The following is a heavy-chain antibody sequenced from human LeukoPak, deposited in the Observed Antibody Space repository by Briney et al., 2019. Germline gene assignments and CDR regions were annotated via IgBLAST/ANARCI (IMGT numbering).Heavy chain of an antibody. D-gene: IGHD2-2*02. V-gene: IGHV4-4*09. J-gene: IGHJ6*03. CDR3: ARHTRYYYMDV. Sequence: PSETLSLTCTVSGGSISSYYWSWIRQPPGKGLEWIGYIYTSGSTNYNPSLKSRVTISVDTSKNQFSLKLSSVTAADTAVYYCARHTRYYYMDVWGKGTTVTVSS. CDR1: GGSISSYY. CDR2: IYTSGST.